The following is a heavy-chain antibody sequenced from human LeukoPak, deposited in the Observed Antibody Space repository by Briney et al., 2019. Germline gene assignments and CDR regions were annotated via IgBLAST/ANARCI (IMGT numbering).Heavy chain of an antibody. CDR2: ISSSSSYI. D-gene: IGHD6-19*01. CDR1: GFTFSSYS. Sequence: GGSLRLSCAASGFTFSSYSVNWVRQAPGKGLEWVSSISSSSSYIYYADSVKGRFTTSRDNAKNSLYLQMNSLRAEDTAVYYCARGPVAGTGDYWGQGTLVTVSS. V-gene: IGHV3-21*01. CDR3: ARGPVAGTGDY. J-gene: IGHJ4*02.